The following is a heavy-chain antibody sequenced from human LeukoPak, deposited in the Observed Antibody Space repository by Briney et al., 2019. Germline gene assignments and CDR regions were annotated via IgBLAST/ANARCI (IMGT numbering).Heavy chain of an antibody. Sequence: SETLSLTCTVSGYSISSGYYWGWIRQPPGKGLEWIGSIYHSGSTYYNPSLKSRVTISVDTSKNQFSLKLSSVTAADTAVYYCASMSVAHYGMDVWGQGTTVTVSS. J-gene: IGHJ6*02. V-gene: IGHV4-38-2*02. CDR2: IYHSGST. D-gene: IGHD6-19*01. CDR3: ASMSVAHYGMDV. CDR1: GYSISSGYY.